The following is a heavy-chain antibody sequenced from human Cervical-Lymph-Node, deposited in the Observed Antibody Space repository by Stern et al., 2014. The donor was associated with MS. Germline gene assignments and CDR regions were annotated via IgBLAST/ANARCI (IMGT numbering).Heavy chain of an antibody. CDR2: VSFNSGTI. Sequence: VQLVQSGGGLVLPGRSLRLSCAASGFTFDDYAIHWVRRAPREGREGVSGVSFNSGTIRYAGSVKGRFTISRDNAKNSLYLEMNSLRADDTALYYCAKGAGIAAAGYYFDSWGQGTLVTVSS. CDR1: GFTFDDYA. J-gene: IGHJ4*02. CDR3: AKGAGIAAAGYYFDS. V-gene: IGHV3-9*01. D-gene: IGHD6-13*01.